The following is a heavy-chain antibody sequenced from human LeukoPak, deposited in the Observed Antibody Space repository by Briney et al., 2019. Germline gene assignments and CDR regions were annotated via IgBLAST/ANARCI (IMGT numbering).Heavy chain of an antibody. D-gene: IGHD1-26*01. Sequence: PSETLSLTCTVSGGSISSSSYYWGWIRQPPGKGLEWIGSIYYSGSTYYNPSLKSRVTISVDTSKNQFSLKLSSVTAADTAVYYCARGNTGSYLLADWFDPWGQGTLVTVSS. J-gene: IGHJ5*02. CDR1: GGSISSSSYY. V-gene: IGHV4-39*07. CDR3: ARGNTGSYLLADWFDP. CDR2: IYYSGST.